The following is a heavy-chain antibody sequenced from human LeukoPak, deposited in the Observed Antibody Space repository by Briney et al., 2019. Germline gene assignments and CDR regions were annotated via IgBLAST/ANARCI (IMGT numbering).Heavy chain of an antibody. CDR1: GGSINIYY. V-gene: IGHV4-4*07. D-gene: IGHD1-1*01. CDR3: ARTEPSGTTSH. Sequence: SETLSLTCTVSGGSINIYYWSWIRQPAGKGLEWIGRIYTSGSTHYNPSLKSRVTMSVDTSKNQFSLKLSSVTAADTAVYYCARTEPSGTTSHWGQGTLVTVSS. J-gene: IGHJ4*02. CDR2: IYTSGST.